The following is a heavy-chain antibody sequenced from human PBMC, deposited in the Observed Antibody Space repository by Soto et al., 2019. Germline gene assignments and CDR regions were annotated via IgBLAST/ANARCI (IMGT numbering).Heavy chain of an antibody. CDR3: ARLGDIVVVPAGYYYYYYGMDV. J-gene: IGHJ6*02. Sequence: GESLKISCRGSGYSFTSYWISWVRQMPGKGLEWMGRIDPSDSYTNYSPSFQGHVTISADKSISTAYLQWSSLKASDTPMYYCARLGDIVVVPAGYYYYYYGMDVWGQGTTVTVSS. CDR1: GYSFTSYW. V-gene: IGHV5-10-1*01. CDR2: IDPSDSYT. D-gene: IGHD2-2*01.